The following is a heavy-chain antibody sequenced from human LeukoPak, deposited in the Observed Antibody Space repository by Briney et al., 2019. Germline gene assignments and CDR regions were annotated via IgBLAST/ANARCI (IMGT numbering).Heavy chain of an antibody. CDR2: INHSGST. CDR3: ARRAPRLSGCGSYYYGMDV. V-gene: IGHV4-34*01. Sequence: SETLSLTCAVYGGSFSGYYWSWIRHPPGKGLEWLGEINHSGSTNDNPPLLSRLTISVVTSKHKLSLMLSSVATAATTVYYCARRAPRLSGCGSYYYGMDVWGQGTTVTVSS. CDR1: GGSFSGYY. D-gene: IGHD3-22*01. J-gene: IGHJ6*02.